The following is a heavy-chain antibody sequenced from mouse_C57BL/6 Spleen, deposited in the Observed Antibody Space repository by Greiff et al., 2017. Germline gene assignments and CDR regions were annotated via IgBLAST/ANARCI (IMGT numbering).Heavy chain of an antibody. J-gene: IGHJ2*01. CDR1: GFTFSDYY. V-gene: IGHV5-16*01. CDR3: AREGGGAFDY. Sequence: EVMLVESEGGLVQPGSSMKLSCTASGFTFSDYYMAWVRQVPEKGLEWVANINYDGSSTYYLDSLKSRFIISRDNAKNILYLQMSSLKAEDTATYYCAREGGGAFDYWGQGTTLTVSS. CDR2: INYDGSST.